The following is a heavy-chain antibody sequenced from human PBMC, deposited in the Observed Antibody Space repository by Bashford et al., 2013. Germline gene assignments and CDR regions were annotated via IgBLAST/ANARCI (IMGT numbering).Heavy chain of an antibody. V-gene: IGHV4-34*01. CDR1: SGSFDDYY. Sequence: SETLSLTCAVYSGSFDDYYWSWIRQPPGKGLEWIGEISHSGSVNYNPSVKSRVTMSVDTSKNQFSLILTSVTAADTAVYYCARTVRYTDSWFLESWGHGNLVTVSS. D-gene: IGHD6-13*01. CDR3: ARTVRYTDSWFLES. CDR2: ISHSGSV. J-gene: IGHJ5*01.